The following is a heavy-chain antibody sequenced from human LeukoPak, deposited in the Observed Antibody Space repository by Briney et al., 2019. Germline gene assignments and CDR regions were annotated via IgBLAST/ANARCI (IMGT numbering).Heavy chain of an antibody. CDR2: ISWDGGGT. CDR3: AKDIRARSSWYCAFDI. CDR1: GFTFSSYG. D-gene: IGHD6-13*01. Sequence: GGSLRLSCAASGFTFSSYGMSWVRQAPGKGLEWVSLISWDGGGTYYADTVKGRFTISRDNAKNSLYLQMNSLRAEDTALYYCAKDIRARSSWYCAFDIWGQGTMVTVSS. J-gene: IGHJ3*02. V-gene: IGHV3-43D*03.